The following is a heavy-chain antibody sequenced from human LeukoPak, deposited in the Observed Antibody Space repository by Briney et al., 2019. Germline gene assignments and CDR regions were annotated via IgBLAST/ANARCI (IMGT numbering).Heavy chain of an antibody. V-gene: IGHV1-2*02. J-gene: IGHJ4*02. Sequence: GASVKVSCKASGYSFNDKYLHWVRQAPGQGLEWMGWINPNSGGTNYAQKFQGRVTMTRDTSISTAYMELSRLRSDDTAVYYCARVRLRYYGSGSYYNWGQGTLVTVSS. D-gene: IGHD3-10*01. CDR1: GYSFNDKY. CDR2: INPNSGGT. CDR3: ARVRLRYYGSGSYYN.